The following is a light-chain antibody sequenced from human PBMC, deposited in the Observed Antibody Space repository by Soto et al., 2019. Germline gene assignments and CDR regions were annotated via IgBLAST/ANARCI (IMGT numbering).Light chain of an antibody. Sequence: QSVLTQPRSVSGSPGQSVTISCTGTSSDVGGYNYVSWYQQHPGKAPKLMISDVSKRPSGVPDRFSGSKSDNTASLTISGLQAEDEADYYCCSHAGSYTYVFGTGTKVTVL. CDR1: SSDVGGYNY. CDR3: CSHAGSYTYV. V-gene: IGLV2-11*01. J-gene: IGLJ1*01. CDR2: DVS.